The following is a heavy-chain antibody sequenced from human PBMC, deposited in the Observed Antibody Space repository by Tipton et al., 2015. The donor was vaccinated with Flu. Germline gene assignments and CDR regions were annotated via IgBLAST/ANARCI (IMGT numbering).Heavy chain of an antibody. V-gene: IGHV4-39*01. CDR1: GASISSSTYY. Sequence: TLSLTCTVSGASISSSTYYWGWTRQPPGKGLEWIGSIYYSGSTYYNPSLKSRVTISIDTSKNQFSLKLTSVTAADTAVYYCARHSRSPVGGPAFDIWGQGTMVTVSS. CDR3: ARHSRSPVGGPAFDI. J-gene: IGHJ3*02. D-gene: IGHD3-10*01. CDR2: IYYSGST.